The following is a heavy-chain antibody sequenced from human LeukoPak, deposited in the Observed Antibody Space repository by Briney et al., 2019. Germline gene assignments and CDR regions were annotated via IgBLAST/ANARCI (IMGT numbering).Heavy chain of an antibody. CDR2: ISSSSSTI. CDR3: ARDAAGGTATNWYFDL. D-gene: IGHD4-17*01. Sequence: GGSLRLSCAASGFTFSSYSMNWVRQAPGKGLEWVSYISSSSSTIYYADSVKGRSTISRDNAKNSLYLQMNSLRAEDTAVYYCARDAAGGTATNWYFDLWGRGTLVTVSS. J-gene: IGHJ2*01. CDR1: GFTFSSYS. V-gene: IGHV3-48*04.